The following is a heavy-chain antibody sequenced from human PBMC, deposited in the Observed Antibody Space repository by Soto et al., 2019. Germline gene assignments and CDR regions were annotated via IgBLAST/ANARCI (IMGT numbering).Heavy chain of an antibody. J-gene: IGHJ6*02. CDR2: IIPIFGTA. D-gene: IGHD2-2*01. CDR1: GGTFSSYA. V-gene: IGHV1-69*01. CDR3: ASAKYCSSTSCQYYYYGMDV. Sequence: QVQLVQSGAEVKKPGSSVKVSCKASGGTFSSYAISWVRQAPTQGLEWMGGIIPIFGTANYAQKFQGRVTITAVESTSTVYMELSSLRSEDTAVYYCASAKYCSSTSCQYYYYGMDVWGQGTTVTVSS.